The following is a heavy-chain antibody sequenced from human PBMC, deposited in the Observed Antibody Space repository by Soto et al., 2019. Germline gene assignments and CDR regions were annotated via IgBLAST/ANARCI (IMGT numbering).Heavy chain of an antibody. CDR1: GGTFSSYT. D-gene: IGHD3-22*01. CDR3: ASSDSSGCFDY. J-gene: IGHJ4*02. V-gene: IGHV1-69*02. CDR2: IIPILGIA. Sequence: QVQLVQSGAEVKKPGSSVKVSCKASGGTFSSYTISWVRQAPGQGLEWMGRIIPILGIANYAQKFQGRVTITEDKSTSTAYMERSSLRAEDTAVYYCASSDSSGCFDYWGQGTLVTVSS.